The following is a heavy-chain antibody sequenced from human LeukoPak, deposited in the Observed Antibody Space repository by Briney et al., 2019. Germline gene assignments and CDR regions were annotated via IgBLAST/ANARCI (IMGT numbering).Heavy chain of an antibody. CDR1: GYTFTDYY. CDR3: ARDLPSTSNWELDY. J-gene: IGHJ4*02. Sequence: GASVKVSCKASGYTFTDYYIHWVRQAPGHGLEWMGRINPNSGGTNDAQNFQGRVTMTRDTSISTAYMELSRLRSDDTVVYYCARDLPSTSNWELDYWGQGTLVTVSS. D-gene: IGHD7-27*01. V-gene: IGHV1-2*05. CDR2: INPNSGGT.